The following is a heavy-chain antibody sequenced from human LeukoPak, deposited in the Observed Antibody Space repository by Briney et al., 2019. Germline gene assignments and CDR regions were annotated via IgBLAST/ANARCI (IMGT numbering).Heavy chain of an antibody. J-gene: IGHJ4*02. CDR2: ITPDGSDR. D-gene: IGHD6-19*01. CDR1: GFTFNNYW. CDR3: VPGGLAVSGIDY. V-gene: IGHV3-7*01. Sequence: GGSLRLSCAVSGFTFNNYWMSWVRRAPGKGLEWVANITPDGSDRYYVYSLKGRVTISRDNTKSSLYLQLNSLRAEDTAVYYCVPGGLAVSGIDYWGQGALVTVSS.